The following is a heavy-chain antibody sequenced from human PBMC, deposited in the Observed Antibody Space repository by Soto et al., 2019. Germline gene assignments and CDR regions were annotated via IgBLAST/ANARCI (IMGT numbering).Heavy chain of an antibody. D-gene: IGHD6-13*01. CDR3: ARGRVSMRQQLVLNWFDP. J-gene: IGHJ5*02. V-gene: IGHV4-61*01. CDR2: IYYSGST. CDR1: GGSVSSGSYY. Sequence: SATLSLTCTVSGGSVSSGSYYWSWIRHPPGKGLEWIGYIYYSGSTNYNPSLKSRVTISVDTSKNQFSLKLSSVTAADTAVYYCARGRVSMRQQLVLNWFDPWGQGTLVTVSS.